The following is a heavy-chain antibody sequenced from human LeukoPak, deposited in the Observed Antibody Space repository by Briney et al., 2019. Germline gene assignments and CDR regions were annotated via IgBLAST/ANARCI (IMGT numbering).Heavy chain of an antibody. V-gene: IGHV1-69*13. Sequence: ASVKVSCKASGGTFSSYAISWARQAPGQGLEWMGGIIPIFGTANYAQKFQGRVTITADESTSTAYMELSSLRSEDTAVYYCARAPRIGQHQGWFDPWGQGTLVTVSS. CDR1: GGTFSSYA. CDR3: ARAPRIGQHQGWFDP. CDR2: IIPIFGTA. J-gene: IGHJ5*02.